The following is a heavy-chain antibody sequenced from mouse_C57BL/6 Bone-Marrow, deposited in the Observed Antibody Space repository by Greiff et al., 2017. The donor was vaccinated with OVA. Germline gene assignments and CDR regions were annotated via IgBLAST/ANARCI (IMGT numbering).Heavy chain of an antibody. D-gene: IGHD1-1*01. CDR2: IYPRSGNT. V-gene: IGHV1-81*01. Sequence: VQLQQSGAELARPGASVKLSCKASGYTFTSYGISWVKQRTGQGLEWIGEIYPRSGNTYYNEKFKGKATLTADKSSSTAYMELRSLTSEDSAVYFCARWGHYYGSSGGYFDVWGTGTTVTVSS. J-gene: IGHJ1*03. CDR1: GYTFTSYG. CDR3: ARWGHYYGSSGGYFDV.